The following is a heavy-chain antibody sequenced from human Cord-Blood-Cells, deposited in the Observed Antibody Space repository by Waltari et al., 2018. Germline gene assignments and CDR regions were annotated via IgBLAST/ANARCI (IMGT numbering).Heavy chain of an antibody. CDR1: GFTFSSYA. CDR2: ISYDGSNK. Sequence: QVQLVESGGGVVQPGRSLSLSCAASGFTFSSYAMHWVRQAPGKGLEWVAVISYDGSNKYYADSVKGRFNISRDNSKNTLYLQMNSLRAEDTAVYYCARDFNGGGYFDLWGRGTLVTVSS. D-gene: IGHD2-8*01. V-gene: IGHV3-30-3*01. CDR3: ARDFNGGGYFDL. J-gene: IGHJ2*01.